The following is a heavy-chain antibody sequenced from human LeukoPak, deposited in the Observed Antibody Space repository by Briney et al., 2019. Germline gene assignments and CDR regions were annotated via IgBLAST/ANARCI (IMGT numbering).Heavy chain of an antibody. CDR1: GFTFSSYA. D-gene: IGHD2-2*01. CDR2: ISGSDGTT. CDR3: ARPYCSSTGCYGNWFDP. J-gene: IGHJ5*02. V-gene: IGHV3-23*01. Sequence: PGGSLRLSCVASGFTFSSYAMSWVRQAPGKGLEWVSAISGSDGTTYYADSVKGRFTISRDNSKNTVYLQMNSLRAGDTAVYYCARPYCSSTGCYGNWFDPWGQGTLVTVSS.